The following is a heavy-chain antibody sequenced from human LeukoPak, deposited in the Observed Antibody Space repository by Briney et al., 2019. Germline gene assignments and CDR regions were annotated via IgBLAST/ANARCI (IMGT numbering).Heavy chain of an antibody. J-gene: IGHJ4*02. CDR3: AKGLTYNFWSGPIDY. CDR1: GFTFSTFD. Sequence: GSLRLSCAASGFTFSTFDLHWVRQAPGKGLEWVALISYDGSNEYYADSVKGRFAISRDNSKNTLFLQLNSLRAEDTAIYYCAKGLTYNFWSGPIDYWGQGTLVTVSS. V-gene: IGHV3-30*18. CDR2: ISYDGSNE. D-gene: IGHD3-3*01.